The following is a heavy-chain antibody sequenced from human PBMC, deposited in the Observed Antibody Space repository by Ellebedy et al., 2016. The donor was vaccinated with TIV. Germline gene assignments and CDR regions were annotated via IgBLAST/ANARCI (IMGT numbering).Heavy chain of an antibody. Sequence: GESLKISCAASGFTFSGYGMHWVRQAPGKGLEWVAFIRHDESYKYHADSVEGRFTISRDNSKNTLYLQMNSLRSEDTAVYYCAKKGGDYDIWGQGTLVTVSS. V-gene: IGHV3-30*02. CDR2: IRHDESYK. J-gene: IGHJ4*02. CDR1: GFTFSGYG. CDR3: AKKGGDYDI.